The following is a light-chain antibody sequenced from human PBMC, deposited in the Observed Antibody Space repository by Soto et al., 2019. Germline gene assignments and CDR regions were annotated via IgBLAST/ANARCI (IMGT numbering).Light chain of an antibody. J-gene: IGLJ2*01. CDR1: SSDVGSYNY. CDR2: AVS. Sequence: QSALTQPASVSGSPGQSITISCTGTSSDVGSYNYVSWYQQYPGKAPKLMIFAVSNRPSGVSNRFSGSKSGNTASLTISGLQAEDEADYYCSSYRGRSTIFGGGTKLTVL. CDR3: SSYRGRSTI. V-gene: IGLV2-14*01.